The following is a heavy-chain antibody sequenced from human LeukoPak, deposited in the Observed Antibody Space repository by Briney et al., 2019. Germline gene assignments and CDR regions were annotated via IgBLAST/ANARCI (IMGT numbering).Heavy chain of an antibody. V-gene: IGHV3-66*01. CDR3: AKDLRFSGSPRAFDI. Sequence: PGGSLRLSCAASGFTVSSNYMSWVRQAPGKGLEWVSVIYSGGSTYYADSVKGRFTISRDNSKNTLYLQMASLRAEDTALYYCAKDLRFSGSPRAFDIWGQGTMVTVSS. CDR2: IYSGGST. CDR1: GFTVSSNY. J-gene: IGHJ3*02. D-gene: IGHD1-26*01.